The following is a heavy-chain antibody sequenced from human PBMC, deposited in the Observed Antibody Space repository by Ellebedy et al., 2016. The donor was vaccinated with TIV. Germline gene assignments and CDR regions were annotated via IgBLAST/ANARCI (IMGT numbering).Heavy chain of an antibody. CDR1: GGSVNSSTYY. CDR2: SYYSGTT. CDR3: ARALVVVVPAAPRDYYYYYGLDV. D-gene: IGHD2-2*01. Sequence: SETLSLTXTVSGGSVNSSTYYWSWIRQPPGKGLEWIGYSYYSGTTNYSPSLKSRVTISVDTSKNQFSLKLTSVTAADTAVYYCARALVVVVPAAPRDYYYYYGLDVWGLGATVTVSS. J-gene: IGHJ6*02. V-gene: IGHV4-61*01.